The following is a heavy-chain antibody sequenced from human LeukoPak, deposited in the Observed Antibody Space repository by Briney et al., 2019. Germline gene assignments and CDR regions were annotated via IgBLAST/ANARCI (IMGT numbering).Heavy chain of an antibody. CDR1: GFTFSSYW. CDR2: IKQDGSEK. J-gene: IGHJ4*02. Sequence: GGSLRLPCAGSGFTFSSYWMSWVRQAPGKGLEWVANIKQDGSEKHYVDSVKGRFTISRDNAKNSLYLQMNSLRAEDTAVYYCARSEYGDEDFDYWGQGTLVTVSS. V-gene: IGHV3-7*01. D-gene: IGHD4-17*01. CDR3: ARSEYGDEDFDY.